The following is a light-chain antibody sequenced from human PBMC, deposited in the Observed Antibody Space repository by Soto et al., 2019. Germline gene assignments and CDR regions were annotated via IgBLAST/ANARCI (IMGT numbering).Light chain of an antibody. CDR2: GSF. CDR1: QTVSSNY. Sequence: EVVLTQSPGTLPLPPGERATLSCRASQTVSSNYLAWYQQKPGQAPRHLIYGSFKRAPGIPHRFSGSASGTDVTLTISKLEPEDFAVYYCQEAGSTLFTFGGGTKVE. CDR3: QEAGSTLFT. J-gene: IGKJ4*01. V-gene: IGKV3-20*01.